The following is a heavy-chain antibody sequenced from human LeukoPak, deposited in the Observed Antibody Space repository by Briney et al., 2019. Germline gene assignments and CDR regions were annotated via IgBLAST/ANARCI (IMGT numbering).Heavy chain of an antibody. Sequence: SETLSLTCAVYGGSFSGYYWSWIRQPPGKGLEWIGEINHSGSTNYNPSLKSRVTISVDTSKNQFSLKLSSVTAADTAVYYCARDRRRFGFDPWGQGTLVTVSS. CDR3: ARDRRRFGFDP. CDR1: GGSFSGYY. D-gene: IGHD3-3*01. CDR2: INHSGST. V-gene: IGHV4-34*01. J-gene: IGHJ5*02.